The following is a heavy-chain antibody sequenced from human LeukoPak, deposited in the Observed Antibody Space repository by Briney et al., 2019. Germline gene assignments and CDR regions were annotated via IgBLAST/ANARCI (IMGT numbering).Heavy chain of an antibody. Sequence: GGSLRLSCAASGFTFSSYAMHWVRQAPGKGLEWVAVISYDGSNKYYADSVKGRFTISRDNSKNTLYLQMNSLRAEDTAVYYCARVAATANYYYYYMDVWGKGTTVTVSS. J-gene: IGHJ6*03. CDR1: GFTFSSYA. D-gene: IGHD2-15*01. V-gene: IGHV3-30*04. CDR2: ISYDGSNK. CDR3: ARVAATANYYYYYMDV.